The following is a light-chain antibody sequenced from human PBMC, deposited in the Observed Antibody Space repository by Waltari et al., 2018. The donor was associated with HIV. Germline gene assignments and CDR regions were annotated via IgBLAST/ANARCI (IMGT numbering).Light chain of an antibody. Sequence: DVVVTQSPDSLALSVGERATVNCKSSRSLLYSKNNKDHLAWYQKKPEQPPKVLVYWASTRQAEVADRFNGSGCGTDFALTISRLQAEDAAVYYCQQYHRVPYTFGQGTKLEI. CDR2: WAS. J-gene: IGKJ2*01. V-gene: IGKV4-1*01. CDR3: QQYHRVPYT. CDR1: RSLLYSKNNKDH.